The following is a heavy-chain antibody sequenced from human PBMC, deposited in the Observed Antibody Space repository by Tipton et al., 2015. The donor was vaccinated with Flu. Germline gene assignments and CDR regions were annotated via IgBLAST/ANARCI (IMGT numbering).Heavy chain of an antibody. V-gene: IGHV1-46*02. CDR2: INPSGGYT. D-gene: IGHD4-17*01. CDR3: ARLTTDTTSDSYGMDV. J-gene: IGHJ6*02. Sequence: QLVQSGPEVKKPGASVRVSCAASGYPFNKYYIHWVRQAPGQGLEWMGMINPSGGYTIYAPNFKGRVTLTRDTSATVFMELSSLKTEDTAVYFCARLTTDTTSDSYGMDVWGQGTTVTVSS. CDR1: GYPFNKYY.